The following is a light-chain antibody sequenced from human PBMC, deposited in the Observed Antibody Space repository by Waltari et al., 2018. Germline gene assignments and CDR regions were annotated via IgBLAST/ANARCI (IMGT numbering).Light chain of an antibody. V-gene: IGKV3-15*01. CDR1: QTVGDK. CDR2: GAS. J-gene: IGKJ4*01. Sequence: ETVMTQSPATLSVSPGERLTLSCRASQTVGDKIAWYHHKPGQAPRLLIYGASTRATGVPARFSGSGSGTDFTLTISSLQSEDFAVYYCQQYHNWPLTFGGGTKVEIK. CDR3: QQYHNWPLT.